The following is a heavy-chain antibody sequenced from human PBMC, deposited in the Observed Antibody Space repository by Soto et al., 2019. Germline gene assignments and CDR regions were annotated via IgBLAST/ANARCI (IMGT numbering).Heavy chain of an antibody. CDR3: TRGPPRVQWFDP. CDR2: IYFTGST. Sequence: SDTLSLTCTVSGGAVSSGTYYWSWIRQPPGKGLDWMGHIYFTGSTNYNPSLKSRVTMSLDTSRNQFSLKLSSVTAADTAVYYCTRGPPRVQWFDPWGLGTLVTVSS. J-gene: IGHJ5*02. CDR1: GGAVSSGTYY. V-gene: IGHV4-61*01.